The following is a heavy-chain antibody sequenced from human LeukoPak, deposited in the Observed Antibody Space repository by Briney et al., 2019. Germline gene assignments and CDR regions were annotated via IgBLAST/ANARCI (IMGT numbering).Heavy chain of an antibody. CDR3: AAVMGSYYDSSGYYSSFDY. Sequence: GTSVKVSCKASGFTFTSSAMQWVRQARGQRLEWIGWIVVGSGNTNYAQKFQERVTITRDMSTSTAYMELSSLRSEDTAVYYCAAVMGSYYDSSGYYSSFDYWGQGTPVTVSS. V-gene: IGHV1-58*02. CDR2: IVVGSGNT. J-gene: IGHJ4*02. D-gene: IGHD3-22*01. CDR1: GFTFTSSA.